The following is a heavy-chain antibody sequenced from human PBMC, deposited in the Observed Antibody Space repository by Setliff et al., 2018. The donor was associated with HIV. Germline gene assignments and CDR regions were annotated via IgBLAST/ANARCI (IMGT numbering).Heavy chain of an antibody. J-gene: IGHJ4*02. CDR3: ARSMGFKATTRLDF. Sequence: GESLKISCKTSGYNFRMYWIAWVRQMPGKGLEWMGMVFPDDSDTRYSPSFQGQVSMSADKSINTAYLQWSSLKASDTAVYYCARSMGFKATTRLDFWGPGTLVTVSS. CDR2: VFPDDSDT. D-gene: IGHD3-10*01. V-gene: IGHV5-51*01. CDR1: GYNFRMYW.